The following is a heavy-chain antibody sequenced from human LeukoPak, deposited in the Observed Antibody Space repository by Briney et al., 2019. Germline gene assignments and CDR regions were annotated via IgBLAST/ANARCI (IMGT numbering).Heavy chain of an antibody. CDR3: ARHGRITMVRGGARGAYYYYMDV. CDR2: IYPGDSDT. CDR1: EYSFTSYW. V-gene: IGHV5-51*01. D-gene: IGHD3-10*01. Sequence: GESLKISCKGSEYSFTSYWIGWVRQMPGKGLEWMGIIYPGDSDTRYSPSFQGQVTISADKSISTAYLQWSSLKASDTAMYYCARHGRITMVRGGARGAYYYYMDVWGKGTTVTVSS. J-gene: IGHJ6*03.